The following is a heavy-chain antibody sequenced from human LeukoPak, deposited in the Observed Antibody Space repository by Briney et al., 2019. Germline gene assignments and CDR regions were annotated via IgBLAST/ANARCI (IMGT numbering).Heavy chain of an antibody. V-gene: IGHV5-51*01. CDR1: GYSFTSYW. CDR2: IYPGDSDT. Sequence: GESLKISCKGSGYSFTSYWIGWVRQMPGKGLEWMGIIYPGDSDTRYSPSFQGQVTISADKSISTAYLQWSSLKASDTAMYYCARGYDSSDYYFDGYYFDYWGQGTLVTVSS. J-gene: IGHJ4*02. CDR3: ARGYDSSDYYFDGYYFDY. D-gene: IGHD3-22*01.